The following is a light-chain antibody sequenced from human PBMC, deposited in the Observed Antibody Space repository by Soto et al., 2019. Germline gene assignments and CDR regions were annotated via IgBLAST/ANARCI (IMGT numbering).Light chain of an antibody. Sequence: QSALTQPPSASGSPGQSVTISCTGTSSDVGGYNFVSWYQQQPGKAPKLIIYEINKRPSGVPDRFSGSKSGSTASLTVSGLQAEDEADYYCTSYAGSNNRYVFGTGTKLTVL. CDR2: EIN. J-gene: IGLJ1*01. CDR1: SSDVGGYNF. V-gene: IGLV2-8*01. CDR3: TSYAGSNNRYV.